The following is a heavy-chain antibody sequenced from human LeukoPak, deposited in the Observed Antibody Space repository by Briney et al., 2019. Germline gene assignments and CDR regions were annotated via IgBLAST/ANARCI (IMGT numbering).Heavy chain of an antibody. J-gene: IGHJ4*02. Sequence: PSETLSPTCTVSGGSISSYYWSWIRQPPGKGLEWIRYIYYSGSTNYNPSLKSRVTISVDTSKNQFSLKLSSVTAADTAVYYCARGGPYCSSTSCYTYWGQGTLVTVSS. CDR3: ARGGPYCSSTSCYTY. CDR2: IYYSGST. V-gene: IGHV4-59*01. D-gene: IGHD2-2*02. CDR1: GGSISSYY.